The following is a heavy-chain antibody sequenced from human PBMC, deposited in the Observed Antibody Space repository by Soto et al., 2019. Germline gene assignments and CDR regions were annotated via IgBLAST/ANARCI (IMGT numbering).Heavy chain of an antibody. V-gene: IGHV3-23*01. CDR2: ISGSGRGSRP. CDR3: TRERSLVSFLFDY. D-gene: IGHD3-16*01. J-gene: IGHJ4*02. CDR1: GFNFSNYA. Sequence: GGSLRLSCVESGFNFSNYAVAWVRQAPGKGLESVSSISGSGRGSRPYYADSVQGRFTISRDHSKNIVSLQMDSLRVDDTAVYYCTRERSLVSFLFDYWGPGTLVTVSS.